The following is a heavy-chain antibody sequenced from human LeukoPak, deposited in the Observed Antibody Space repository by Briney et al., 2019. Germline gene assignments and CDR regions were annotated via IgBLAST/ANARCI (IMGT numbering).Heavy chain of an antibody. V-gene: IGHV3-21*01. Sequence: PGGSLRLSCAASGFTFSSYSMNWVRQAPGKGLEWVSSISSSSSYIYYADSVKGRFTISRDNAKNSLYLQMNSLRAEDTAVYYCARGVTSSSSSTTGGYWGQGTLVTVSS. CDR3: ARGVTSSSSSTTGGY. CDR2: ISSSSSYI. CDR1: GFTFSSYS. J-gene: IGHJ4*02. D-gene: IGHD6-6*01.